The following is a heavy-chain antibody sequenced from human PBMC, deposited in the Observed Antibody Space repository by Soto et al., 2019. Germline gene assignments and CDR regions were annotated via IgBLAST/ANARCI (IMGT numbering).Heavy chain of an antibody. Sequence: SETLSLTCTVSGGSVSSSSCYWGWIRQPPGKGLEWIGSIYYSGSTYYNPSLKSRVTISRDNSKNTLYLQMNSLRAEDTAVYYCAKSPGMYYYDSSGYYHYDYWGQGTLVTVSS. CDR2: IYYSGST. CDR3: AKSPGMYYYDSSGYYHYDY. D-gene: IGHD3-22*01. CDR1: GGSVSSSSCY. V-gene: IGHV4-39*07. J-gene: IGHJ4*02.